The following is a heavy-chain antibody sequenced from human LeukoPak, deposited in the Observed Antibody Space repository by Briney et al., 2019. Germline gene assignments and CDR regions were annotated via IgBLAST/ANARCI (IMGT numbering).Heavy chain of an antibody. D-gene: IGHD6-19*01. CDR2: IYHSGST. J-gene: IGHJ4*02. CDR3: ARVTGRAVAVRSIIYFDY. CDR1: GYSISSGYY. V-gene: IGHV4-38-2*01. Sequence: KPSETLSLTCAVSGYSISSGYYWGWIRQPPGKGLEWIGSIYHSGSTYYNPSLKSRVTTSVDTSKNQFSLKLSSVTAADTAVYYCARVTGRAVAVRSIIYFDYWGQGTLVTVSS.